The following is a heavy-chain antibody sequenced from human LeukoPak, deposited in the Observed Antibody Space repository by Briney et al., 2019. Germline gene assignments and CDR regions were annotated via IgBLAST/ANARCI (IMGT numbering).Heavy chain of an antibody. V-gene: IGHV4-39*07. CDR3: ARDLGAVAGKGYYGMDV. D-gene: IGHD6-19*01. CDR1: GGSISSSSYY. J-gene: IGHJ6*02. CDR2: IYYSGST. Sequence: SETLSLTCTVSGGSISSSSYYWGWIRQPPGKGLEWIGSIYYSGSTYYNPSLKSRVTISVDTSKNQFSLKLSSVTAADTAVYYCARDLGAVAGKGYYGMDVWGQGTTVTVSS.